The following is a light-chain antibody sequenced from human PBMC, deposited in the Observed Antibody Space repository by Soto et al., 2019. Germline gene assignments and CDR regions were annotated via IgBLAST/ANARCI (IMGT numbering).Light chain of an antibody. J-gene: IGKJ5*01. Sequence: EIVMTQSPATLSVSPGVRVSPSCRARQSVGSKVAWYQQKPGQAPRVLIYGAAIRATGIPARFSGSGSGTALTLTISSLEPEDFAVYYCQQRSNWPITFGQGTRLEIK. CDR2: GAA. CDR1: QSVGSK. CDR3: QQRSNWPIT. V-gene: IGKV3-11*01.